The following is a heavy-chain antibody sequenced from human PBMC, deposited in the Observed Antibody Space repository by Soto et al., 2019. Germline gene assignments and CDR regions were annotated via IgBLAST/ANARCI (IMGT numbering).Heavy chain of an antibody. CDR1: GFTFSSYP. D-gene: IGHD6-13*01. V-gene: IGHV3-30-3*01. CDR3: ARPCLYSSNPHYYYYGMDV. Sequence: QVQLVESGGGVVQPGRSLRLSCAASGFTFSSYPMDWVRQAPGKGLEWVAVISYDGTNEHYADSVKGRFTISRDNSKNTLYLQMNSLRAEDTAVYYCARPCLYSSNPHYYYYGMDVWGQETTVTVSS. CDR2: ISYDGTNE. J-gene: IGHJ6*02.